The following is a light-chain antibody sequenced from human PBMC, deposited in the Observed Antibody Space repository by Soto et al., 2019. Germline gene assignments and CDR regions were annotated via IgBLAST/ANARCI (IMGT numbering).Light chain of an antibody. Sequence: EVVMTQSPATLSVSPGERATLSCRASQSVSSNLGWYQQKPGQAPRLLIYDASTRATGIPARFSGSGSGTEFTLTISSLQSEDFAVYFCQQYHNWPPLTFGGGTKVDIK. CDR2: DAS. CDR1: QSVSSN. J-gene: IGKJ4*01. V-gene: IGKV3-15*01. CDR3: QQYHNWPPLT.